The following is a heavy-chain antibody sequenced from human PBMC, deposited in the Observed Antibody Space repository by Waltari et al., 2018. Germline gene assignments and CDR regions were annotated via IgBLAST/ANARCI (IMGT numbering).Heavy chain of an antibody. CDR2: IYSSGST. J-gene: IGHJ1*01. V-gene: IGHV3-53*01. D-gene: IGHD4-4*01. CDR3: ARSSSDDYRVGYLHL. CDR1: GFSISTNY. Sequence: EARLVESGGGLIPPGGSLRLSCQASGFSISTNYMSWVRQAPGKGLGCVSVIYSSGSTYHADSVRGRFTISRDISKNTVFLQMNNLRAEDTALYHCARSSSDDYRVGYLHLWGQGTLVTVSS.